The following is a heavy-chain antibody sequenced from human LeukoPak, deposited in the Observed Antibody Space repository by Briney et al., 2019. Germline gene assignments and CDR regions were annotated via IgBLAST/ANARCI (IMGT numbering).Heavy chain of an antibody. Sequence: NPSETLSLTGAFSGGSISRGGYSWGWIRQPPGKGLEWIGYIYHSGSTYYNPSLKSRVTISVDTSKNQFSLKLNSVTATDTAVYYCARHYGPWGQGTLVTVSS. CDR1: GGSISRGGYS. CDR2: IYHSGST. D-gene: IGHD3-10*01. CDR3: ARHYGP. J-gene: IGHJ4*02. V-gene: IGHV4-30-2*03.